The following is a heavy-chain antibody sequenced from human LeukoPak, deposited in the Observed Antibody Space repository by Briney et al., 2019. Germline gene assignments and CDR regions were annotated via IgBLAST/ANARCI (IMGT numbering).Heavy chain of an antibody. CDR3: ARDAAVAGTRDYYYYYMDV. CDR2: ISYDGSNK. V-gene: IGHV3-30*04. J-gene: IGHJ6*03. D-gene: IGHD6-19*01. CDR1: GFTFSSYA. Sequence: GRSLRLSCAASGFTFSSYAMHRVRQAPGKGLEWVAVISYDGSNKYYADSVKGRFTISRDNSKNTLYLQMNSLRAEDTAVYYCARDAAVAGTRDYYYYYMDVWGKGTTVTVSS.